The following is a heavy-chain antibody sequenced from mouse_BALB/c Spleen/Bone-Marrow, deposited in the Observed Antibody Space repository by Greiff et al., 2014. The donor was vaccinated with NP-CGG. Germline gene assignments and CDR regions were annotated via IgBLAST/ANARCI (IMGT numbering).Heavy chain of an antibody. CDR3: TRAMITRAWFAY. J-gene: IGHJ3*01. CDR2: IYPGNSDT. CDR1: GYTFTSYW. Sequence: EVQLQQSGTVLARPRASVKMSCKASGYTFTSYWMHWVKQRPGQGLEWIGAIYPGNSDTSYNQKFKGKAKLTAVTSTSTAYMELSSLTNEDSAVYYCTRAMITRAWFAYWGQGTLVTVSA. D-gene: IGHD2-4*01. V-gene: IGHV1-5*01.